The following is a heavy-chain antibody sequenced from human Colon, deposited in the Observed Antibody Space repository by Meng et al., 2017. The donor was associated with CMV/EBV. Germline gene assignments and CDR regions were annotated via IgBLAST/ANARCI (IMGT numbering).Heavy chain of an antibody. Sequence: GGSLRLSCVASGFTFSSYDMLWVRQATGNGLEWVSSIGTAGDTYYAGSVKGRFTITRENAKHTLYLQLNTLRAGDTAVYYCAREPVPGGWGQGTLVTVSS. J-gene: IGHJ4*02. CDR2: IGTAGDT. D-gene: IGHD3-10*01. CDR3: AREPVPGG. CDR1: GFTFSSYD. V-gene: IGHV3-13*01.